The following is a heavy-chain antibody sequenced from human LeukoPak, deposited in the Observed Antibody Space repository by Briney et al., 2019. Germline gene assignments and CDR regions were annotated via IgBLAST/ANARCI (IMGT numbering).Heavy chain of an antibody. D-gene: IGHD1-14*01. V-gene: IGHV3-23*01. CDR1: GFTFGDYA. J-gene: IGHJ4*02. Sequence: GGSLRLSCTASGFTFGDYALSWVRQAPGKGLAWVSSITSSGTGTYYADSVKDRFTISRDNSKNTLSLQMNSLRADDTAVYYCAKDRPCTTCSPSDYWGQGTLVTVSS. CDR3: AKDRPCTTCSPSDY. CDR2: ITSSGTGT.